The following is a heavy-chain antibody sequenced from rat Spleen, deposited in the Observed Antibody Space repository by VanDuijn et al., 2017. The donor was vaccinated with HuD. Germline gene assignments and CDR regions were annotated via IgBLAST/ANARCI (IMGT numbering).Heavy chain of an antibody. J-gene: IGHJ2*01. CDR2: ISYEGTNT. CDR1: GFTFSDFY. CDR3: TRRDLWPRYFDS. V-gene: IGHV5-22*01. D-gene: IGHD3-2*01. Sequence: EVQLVESGGGLVQPGRSLKLSCAASGFTFSDFYMAWVRQAPNKSLEWVASISYEGTNTYYADSVKGRFTISRDNAKSTLYLQMISLRSEDTATYYCTRRDLWPRYFDSWGQGVMVTVSS.